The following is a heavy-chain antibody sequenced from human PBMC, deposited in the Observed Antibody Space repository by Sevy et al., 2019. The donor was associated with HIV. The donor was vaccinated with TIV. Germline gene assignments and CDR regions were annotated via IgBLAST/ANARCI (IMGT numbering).Heavy chain of an antibody. CDR3: ATTKDYYDNSGDPFDY. CDR2: FDPEDGKT. CDR1: GSTLTRLS. Sequence: ASVKVSCKVSGSTLTRLSMHWVQQAPGKGLEWMASFDPEDGKTVYAQKFQGRVTMTEDTSTDTAYMGLSSLRSEDTAVYYCATTKDYYDNSGDPFDYWGQGTLVTVSS. J-gene: IGHJ4*02. V-gene: IGHV1-24*01. D-gene: IGHD3-22*01.